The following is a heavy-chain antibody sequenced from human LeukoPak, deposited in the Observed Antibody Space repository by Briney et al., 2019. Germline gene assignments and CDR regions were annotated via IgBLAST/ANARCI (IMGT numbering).Heavy chain of an antibody. J-gene: IGHJ6*03. CDR1: GYTFTGYY. V-gene: IGHV1-2*02. D-gene: IGHD3-10*01. Sequence: ASVKVSCKASGYTFTGYYMHWVRQAPGQGLEWMGWINPNSGGTNYAQKFQGRVTMTRDTSISTAYMELSRLRSDDTAVYYCARGYYGSGSYPTYYYYMDVWGKGTTVTISS. CDR3: ARGYYGSGSYPTYYYYMDV. CDR2: INPNSGGT.